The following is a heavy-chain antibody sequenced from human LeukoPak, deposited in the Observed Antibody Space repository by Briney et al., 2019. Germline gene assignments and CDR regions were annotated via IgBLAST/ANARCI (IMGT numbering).Heavy chain of an antibody. Sequence: GASVKVSCKASGYTFTGYYMHWVRQAPGQGLEWMGWINPNSGGTNYAQKFQGWVTMTRDTSISTAYMELSRLRSDDTAVYYCARDHDDNSGYYNGGALDLWGQGTMVTVSS. CDR1: GYTFTGYY. V-gene: IGHV1-2*04. J-gene: IGHJ3*01. CDR2: INPNSGGT. CDR3: ARDHDDNSGYYNGGALDL. D-gene: IGHD3-22*01.